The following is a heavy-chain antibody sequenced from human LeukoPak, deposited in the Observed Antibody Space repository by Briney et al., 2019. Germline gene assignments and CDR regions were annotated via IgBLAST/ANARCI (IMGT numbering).Heavy chain of an antibody. Sequence: GASVKVSRKASGGTFSSYTISRVRQAPGQGLEWMGRIIPILGIANYAQKFQGRVTITADKSTSTAYMELSSLRSEDTAVYYCARAGSDTYGDYFDYWGQGTLVTVSS. CDR2: IIPILGIA. D-gene: IGHD3-10*01. CDR3: ARAGSDTYGDYFDY. J-gene: IGHJ4*02. V-gene: IGHV1-69*02. CDR1: GGTFSSYT.